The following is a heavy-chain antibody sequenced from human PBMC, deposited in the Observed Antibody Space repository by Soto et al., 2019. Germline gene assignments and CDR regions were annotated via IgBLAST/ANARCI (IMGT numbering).Heavy chain of an antibody. CDR2: ISGSGGST. CDR1: GFTFSSYA. D-gene: IGHD6-19*01. V-gene: IGHV3-23*01. J-gene: IGHJ4*02. Sequence: GGSLRLSCAASGFTFSSYARIWVRQAPGKGLEWVSAISGSGGSTYYADSVKGRFTISRDNPKNTLYLQMNSLRAEDTAVYYCAKPKHSSGWLYYFDYWGQGTLVTVSS. CDR3: AKPKHSSGWLYYFDY.